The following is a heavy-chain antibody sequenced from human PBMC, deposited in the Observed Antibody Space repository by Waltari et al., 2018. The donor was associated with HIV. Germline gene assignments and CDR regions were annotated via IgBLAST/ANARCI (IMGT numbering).Heavy chain of an antibody. Sequence: QVQVVQSGAEVKKPGASVKVSCKTSGYTFTKYDINWVRQATGQGLEWLGWMNPNRGNTGYAQNGQGRITMTRKTSIDTAYMELRGLTSDDTAVYYCATQRDSGSYYLDHWGQGTLVTVSP. CDR1: GYTFTKYD. J-gene: IGHJ4*02. D-gene: IGHD3-10*01. CDR2: MNPNRGNT. CDR3: ATQRDSGSYYLDH. V-gene: IGHV1-8*01.